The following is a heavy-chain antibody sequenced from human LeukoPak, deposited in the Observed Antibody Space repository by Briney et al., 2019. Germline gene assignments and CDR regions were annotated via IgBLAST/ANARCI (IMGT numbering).Heavy chain of an antibody. CDR2: INHSGST. J-gene: IGHJ4*02. CDR3: ARSHYSSSWFDY. Sequence: PSETRSLTCAVYGGSFSGYYWSSIRQPPGKGLEWIGEINHSGSTNYNPSLKSRVTISVDTSKNQFSLELSSVTAADTAVYYCARSHYSSSWFDYWGQGTLVTVSS. V-gene: IGHV4-34*01. CDR1: GGSFSGYY. D-gene: IGHD6-13*01.